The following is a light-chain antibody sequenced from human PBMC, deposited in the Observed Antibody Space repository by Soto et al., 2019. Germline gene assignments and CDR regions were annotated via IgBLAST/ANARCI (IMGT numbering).Light chain of an antibody. CDR1: QSVSRY. CDR2: DAS. V-gene: IGKV3-11*01. J-gene: IGKJ4*01. CDR3: QQRSNWLT. Sequence: EIVLTQSPATLSLSPGERATLSCRASQSVSRYLAWYQQRPGLAPRLLIYDASNRATGIPGRFSGSGSGTDFTLTISSLEPEDFAVYYCQQRSNWLTFGGGTKVEIK.